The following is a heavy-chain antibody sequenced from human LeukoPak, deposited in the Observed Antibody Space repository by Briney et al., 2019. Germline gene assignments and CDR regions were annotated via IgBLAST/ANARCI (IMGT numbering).Heavy chain of an antibody. CDR2: ISDSGGST. CDR1: GFTFSTNV. V-gene: IGHV3-23*01. CDR3: GRYYVMDV. Sequence: GGSLSLSCAASGFTFSTNVMNWVRKAPGKGLEWVSTISDSGGSTYYADSVKGRFTISRDNSKSTLYLQMNSLRAEDTAVYYCGRYYVMDVWGQGTSVTVSS. J-gene: IGHJ6*02.